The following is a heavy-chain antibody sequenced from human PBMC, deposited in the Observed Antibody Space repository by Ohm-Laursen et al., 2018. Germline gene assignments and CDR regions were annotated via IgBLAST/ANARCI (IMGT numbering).Heavy chain of an antibody. CDR1: GYTSTGYY. CDR2: INPSGGST. Sequence: SVKVSCNASGYTSTGYYMHWVRQAPGQGLEWMGIINPSGGSTSYAQKFQGRVTMTRDTSTSTVYMELSSLRSEDTAVYYCARDKGGYSGLSGMDVWGQGTTVTVSS. CDR3: ARDKGGYSGLSGMDV. J-gene: IGHJ6*02. V-gene: IGHV1-46*01. D-gene: IGHD5-12*01.